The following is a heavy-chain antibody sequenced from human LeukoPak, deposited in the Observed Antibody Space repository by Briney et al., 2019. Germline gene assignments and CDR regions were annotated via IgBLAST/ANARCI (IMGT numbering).Heavy chain of an antibody. Sequence: SETLSLTCTVSGGSISSSSYYWGWIRQPPGKGLEWIGSIYYRGSTYYNPSLKSRVTISVDTSKNQFSLKLSSVTAADTAVYYCANSLRFLEWLYWGQGTLVTVSS. J-gene: IGHJ4*02. V-gene: IGHV4-39*01. CDR3: ANSLRFLEWLY. D-gene: IGHD3-3*01. CDR1: GGSISSSSYY. CDR2: IYYRGST.